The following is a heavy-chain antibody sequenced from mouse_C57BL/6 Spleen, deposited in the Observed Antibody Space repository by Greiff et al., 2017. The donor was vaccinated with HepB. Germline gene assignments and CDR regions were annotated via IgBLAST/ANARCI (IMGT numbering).Heavy chain of an antibody. J-gene: IGHJ3*01. V-gene: IGHV1-26*01. D-gene: IGHD3-3*01. Sequence: VQLQQSGPELVKPGASVKISCKASGYTFTDYYMNWVKQSHGKSLEWIGDINPNNGGTSYNQKFKGKATLTVDKSSSTAYMELRSLTSEDSAVYYCASWGDGFAYWGQGTLVTVSA. CDR1: GYTFTDYY. CDR3: ASWGDGFAY. CDR2: INPNNGGT.